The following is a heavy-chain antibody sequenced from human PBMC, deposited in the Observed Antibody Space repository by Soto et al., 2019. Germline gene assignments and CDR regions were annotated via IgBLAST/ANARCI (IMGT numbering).Heavy chain of an antibody. CDR3: ARARYCSSTSCYRGGIDY. V-gene: IGHV4-31*03. CDR1: CGSISSGGYY. CDR2: IYYSGST. J-gene: IGHJ4*02. Sequence: QVQLQESGPGLVKPSQTLSLTCTVSCGSISSGGYYWSWIRQHPGKGLEWIGYIYYSGSTYYNPSPPSRVTISVDTSKHQFSLKLSSVTAADTAVYYCARARYCSSTSCYRGGIDYWGQGTLVTVSS. D-gene: IGHD2-2*01.